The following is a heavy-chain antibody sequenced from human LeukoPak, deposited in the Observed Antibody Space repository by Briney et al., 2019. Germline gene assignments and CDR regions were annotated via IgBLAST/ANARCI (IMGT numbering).Heavy chain of an antibody. V-gene: IGHV3-30-3*01. J-gene: IGHJ4*02. CDR1: GFTFSSYA. Sequence: PGRSLRLSCAASGFTFSSYAMHWVRQAPGKGLEWVAVISYDGSNKYYADSVKGRFTISRDNSKNTLYLQMNSLRAEDTAVYYCAKDPGHPFDYWGQGTLVTVPS. CDR3: AKDPGHPFDY. CDR2: ISYDGSNK.